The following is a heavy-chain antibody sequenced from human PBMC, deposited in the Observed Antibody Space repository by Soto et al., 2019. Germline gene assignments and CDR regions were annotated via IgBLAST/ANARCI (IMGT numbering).Heavy chain of an antibody. CDR1: GFTFSSYG. J-gene: IGHJ4*02. V-gene: IGHV3-30*18. Sequence: GGSLRLSCAASGFTFSSYGMHWVRQAPGKGLEWVAVISYDGSNKYYADSVKGRFTISSDNSKNTLYLQMNSLRAEDTAVYYCAKDLNSGSYYRPQLSYFDYWGQGTLVTVSS. D-gene: IGHD1-26*01. CDR3: AKDLNSGSYYRPQLSYFDY. CDR2: ISYDGSNK.